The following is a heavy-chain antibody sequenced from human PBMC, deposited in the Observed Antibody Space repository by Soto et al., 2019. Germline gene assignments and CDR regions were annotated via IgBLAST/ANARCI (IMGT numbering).Heavy chain of an antibody. D-gene: IGHD3-22*01. CDR1: GGSFSGYY. Sequence: KPSETLSLTCAVYGGSFSGYYWGWIWQPPGKGLEWIGSVHHTGSPYYNPSPKSRVTISLDTSKNQFSLKLNSVTASDTAVYYCARYSDASGFAAFDIWGQGTMVTVSS. J-gene: IGHJ3*02. CDR3: ARYSDASGFAAFDI. CDR2: VHHTGSP. V-gene: IGHV4-38-2*01.